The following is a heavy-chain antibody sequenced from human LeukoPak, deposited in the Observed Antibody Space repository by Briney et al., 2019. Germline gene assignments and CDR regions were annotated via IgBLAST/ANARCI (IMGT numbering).Heavy chain of an antibody. CDR1: GYTFSSYV. D-gene: IGHD6-19*01. Sequence: GASVKVSCKASGYTFSSYVISWVRQAPGQGLEWMGWISADNGKTNYAQKLQGRVTMTTDTFRSTAYMEVRSLRSDDTAVYYCARGPGSGWSFHYWGQGTPVTVS. CDR3: ARGPGSGWSFHY. J-gene: IGHJ4*02. CDR2: ISADNGKT. V-gene: IGHV1-18*01.